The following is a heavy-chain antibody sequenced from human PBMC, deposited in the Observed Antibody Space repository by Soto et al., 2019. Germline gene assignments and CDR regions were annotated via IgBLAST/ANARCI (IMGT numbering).Heavy chain of an antibody. CDR1: GFTFSSYF. CDR3: ATRSSGWYFDY. J-gene: IGHJ4*02. D-gene: IGHD6-19*01. CDR2: TESNGDKT. Sequence: PGGSLRLSCSASGFTFSSYFTHWVRQTPGKRLEYVSSTESNGDKTYYADSVKGRFTISRDNSKDTLYLQMNSLRAEDTAVYYCATRSSGWYFDYWGQGTLVTVSS. V-gene: IGHV3-64*04.